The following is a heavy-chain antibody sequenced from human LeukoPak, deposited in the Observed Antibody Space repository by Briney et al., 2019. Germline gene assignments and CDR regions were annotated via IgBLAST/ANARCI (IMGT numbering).Heavy chain of an antibody. CDR2: IIPIFGTA. J-gene: IGHJ1*01. Sequence: ASVKVSCKASGGTFSSYAISWVRQAPGQGLEWMGGIIPIFGTANYAQKFQGRVTITADESTSTAYMELSSLRSEDTTVRYCARDNGGYYYVWGQGTLVTVSS. V-gene: IGHV1-69*13. D-gene: IGHD3-22*01. CDR3: ARDNGGYYYV. CDR1: GGTFSSYA.